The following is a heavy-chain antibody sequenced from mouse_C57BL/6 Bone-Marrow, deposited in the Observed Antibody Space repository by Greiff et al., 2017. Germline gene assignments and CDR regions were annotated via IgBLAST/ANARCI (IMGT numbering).Heavy chain of an antibody. CDR3: ARPLYYGNYWFAY. J-gene: IGHJ3*01. V-gene: IGHV5-17*01. D-gene: IGHD2-1*01. CDR2: ISSGSSTI. Sequence: EVQLQESGGGLVKPGGSLKLSCAASGFTFSDYGMHWVRQAPEKGLEWVAYISSGSSTIYYADTVKGRFTISRDNAKNTLFLQMTSLRSEDTAMYYCARPLYYGNYWFAYWGQGTLVTVSA. CDR1: GFTFSDYG.